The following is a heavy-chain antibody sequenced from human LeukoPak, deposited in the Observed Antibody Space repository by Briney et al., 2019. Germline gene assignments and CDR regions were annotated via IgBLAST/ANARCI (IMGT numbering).Heavy chain of an antibody. CDR3: ARERVSGAVFDY. Sequence: SETLSLTCTVSGGSISSYYWSWIRQPPGKGLEWIGYIYYSGSTNYNPSLKSRVTISVDESGNQFSLKLSSVTAADTAVYYCARERVSGAVFDYWGQGTLVTVSS. D-gene: IGHD6-25*01. CDR2: IYYSGST. CDR1: GGSISSYY. V-gene: IGHV4-59*12. J-gene: IGHJ4*02.